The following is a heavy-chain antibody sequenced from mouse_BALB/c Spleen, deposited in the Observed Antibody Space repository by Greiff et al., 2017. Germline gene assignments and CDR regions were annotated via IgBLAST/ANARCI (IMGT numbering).Heavy chain of an antibody. CDR3: TRSITTVVAYYAMDY. Sequence: QLKESGTVLARPGASVKMSCKASGYTFTSYWMHWVKQRPGQGLEWIGAIYPGNSDTSYNQKFKGKAKLTAVTSTSTAYMELSSLTNEDSAVYYCTRSITTVVAYYAMDYWGQGTSVTVSS. J-gene: IGHJ4*01. V-gene: IGHV1-5*01. D-gene: IGHD1-1*01. CDR1: GYTFTSYW. CDR2: IYPGNSDT.